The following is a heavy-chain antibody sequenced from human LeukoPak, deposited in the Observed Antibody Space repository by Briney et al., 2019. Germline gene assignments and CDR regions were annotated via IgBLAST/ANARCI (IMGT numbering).Heavy chain of an antibody. V-gene: IGHV4-34*01. CDR2: INHSGST. CDR3: ARHYGQRYYYYGMDV. D-gene: IGHD3-16*01. CDR1: GGSFSGYY. J-gene: IGHJ6*02. Sequence: SETLSLTCAVYGGSFSGYYWSWIRQPPGKGLEWIGEINHSGSTNYNPSLKSRVTISVDTSKNQFSLKVSSVTAADTAVYYCARHYGQRYYYYGMDVWGQGTTVTVSS.